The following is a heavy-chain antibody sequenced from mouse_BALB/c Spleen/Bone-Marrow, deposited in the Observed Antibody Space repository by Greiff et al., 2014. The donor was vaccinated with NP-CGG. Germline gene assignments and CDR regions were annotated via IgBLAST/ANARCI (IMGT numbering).Heavy chain of an antibody. V-gene: IGHV14-3*02. CDR2: IDPANANT. CDR1: GFNIKDTY. CDR3: ALYYGDVMDY. Sequence: VQLKESGAELVKPGASVKLSCTASGFNIKDTYMHWVKQRPEQGLEWIGRIDPANANTKYGPKFQGKATITADTSSNTAYLQLSSLTSEDTAVYYCALYYGDVMDYWGQGTSVTVSS. D-gene: IGHD1-1*01. J-gene: IGHJ4*01.